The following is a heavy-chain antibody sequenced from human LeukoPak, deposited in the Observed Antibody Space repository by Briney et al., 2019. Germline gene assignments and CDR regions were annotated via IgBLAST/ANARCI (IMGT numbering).Heavy chain of an antibody. J-gene: IGHJ4*02. CDR2: INPSGGST. CDR1: GYTFTSYY. CDR3: ARDSTIAARPLEDIAVAGSFDY. D-gene: IGHD6-19*01. Sequence: RASVKVSCKASGYTFTSYYMHWVRQAPGQGLEWMGIINPSGGSTSYAQKFQGRVTMTRDMSASTVYMELSSLRSEDTAVYYCARDSTIAARPLEDIAVAGSFDYWGQGTLVTVSS. V-gene: IGHV1-46*01.